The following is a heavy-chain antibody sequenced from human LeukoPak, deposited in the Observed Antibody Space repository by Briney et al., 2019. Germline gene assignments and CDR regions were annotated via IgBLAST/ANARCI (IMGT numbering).Heavy chain of an antibody. V-gene: IGHV1-46*01. Sequence: ASVKVSCKASGYTFTSYYMHWVRQAPGQGLEWMGIINPSGGSTSYAQKFQGRVTMTRDTSTSTVCMELSSLRSEDTAVYYCAARHYDILTGYYQLDYWGQGTLVTVSS. D-gene: IGHD3-9*01. CDR3: AARHYDILTGYYQLDY. J-gene: IGHJ4*02. CDR2: INPSGGST. CDR1: GYTFTSYY.